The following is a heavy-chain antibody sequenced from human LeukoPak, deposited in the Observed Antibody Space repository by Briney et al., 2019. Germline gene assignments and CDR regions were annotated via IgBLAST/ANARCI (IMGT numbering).Heavy chain of an antibody. J-gene: IGHJ4*02. D-gene: IGHD3-3*01. V-gene: IGHV4-34*01. CDR2: INHSGST. CDR1: GGSFSGYY. Sequence: SETLSLTCAVDGGSFSGYYWSWIRQPPGKGLEWIGEINHSGSTNYNPSLKSRVTISVDTSKNQFSLKLSSVTAADTAVYYCARGLKFIYDFWGYFDYWGQGTLVTVSS. CDR3: ARGLKFIYDFWGYFDY.